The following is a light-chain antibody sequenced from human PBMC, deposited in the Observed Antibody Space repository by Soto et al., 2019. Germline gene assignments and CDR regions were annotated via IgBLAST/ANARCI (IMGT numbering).Light chain of an antibody. V-gene: IGKV3-20*01. CDR1: QSVSSSY. CDR3: QQYGSSPFT. Sequence: EIVLTQSPGTLSLSPGERATLSCRASQSVSSSYLAWYQQKPGQAPRLLIYGASSRATGIPDRFSGSGSGTDFTLTMSRLEPEDFAVYNCQQYGSSPFTFGPGTKVDIK. J-gene: IGKJ3*01. CDR2: GAS.